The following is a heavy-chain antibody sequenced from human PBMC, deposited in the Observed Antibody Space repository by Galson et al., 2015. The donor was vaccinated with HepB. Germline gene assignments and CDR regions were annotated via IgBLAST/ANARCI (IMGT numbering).Heavy chain of an antibody. V-gene: IGHV3-74*01. CDR2: INSDGSST. J-gene: IGHJ4*02. CDR1: GFTFSSYW. Sequence: SLRLSCAASGFTFSSYWMHWVRQAPGKGLVWVSRINSDGSSTSYADSVKGRFTISRDNAKNTLYLQMNSLRAEDTAVYYCARDFGWLRHYFDYWGQGTLVTVSS. D-gene: IGHD5-12*01. CDR3: ARDFGWLRHYFDY.